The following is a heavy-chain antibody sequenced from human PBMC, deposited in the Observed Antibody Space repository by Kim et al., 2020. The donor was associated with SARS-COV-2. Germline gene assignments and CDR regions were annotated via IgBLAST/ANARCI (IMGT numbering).Heavy chain of an antibody. Sequence: GGSLRLSCAVSGFTFSGYWMSWVRQHPGNGLEWVANIKQDGSENYYVDSVKGRFTISRDNAKNSLFLQMNSLRDEDAGVYYCAREDKLVDSEPTRGFDYWGQGILVTVSS. V-gene: IGHV3-7*01. CDR2: IKQDGSEN. J-gene: IGHJ4*02. CDR3: AREDKLVDSEPTRGFDY. CDR1: GFTFSGYW. D-gene: IGHD2-15*01.